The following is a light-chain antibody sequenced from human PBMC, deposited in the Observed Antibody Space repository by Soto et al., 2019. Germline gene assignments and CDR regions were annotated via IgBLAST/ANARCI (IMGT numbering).Light chain of an antibody. V-gene: IGKV3-11*01. CDR1: QSLSNF. CDR2: DAS. Sequence: EIVLTQSPATLSLSPGERATLSCRASQSLSNFLAWYQQKPGQAPRLLIYDASNRATGIPARFSGSGSGTVFTLTISSLEPEDFAVYYCQQRNNWPPWTFGQGTKVEIK. CDR3: QQRNNWPPWT. J-gene: IGKJ1*01.